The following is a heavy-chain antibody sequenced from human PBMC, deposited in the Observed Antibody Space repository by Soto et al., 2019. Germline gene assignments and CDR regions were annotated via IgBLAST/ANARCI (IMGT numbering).Heavy chain of an antibody. J-gene: IGHJ6*02. Sequence: GGSLRLSCAASGFTFSSYAMSWVRQAPGKGLEWVSAISGSGGSTYYADSVKGRFTISRDNSKNTLYLQMNSLRAEDTAVYYCAKDLEDYYDSSGYWVSYYYGMDVWGQGTTVTVSS. V-gene: IGHV3-23*01. CDR3: AKDLEDYYDSSGYWVSYYYGMDV. CDR1: GFTFSSYA. D-gene: IGHD3-22*01. CDR2: ISGSGGST.